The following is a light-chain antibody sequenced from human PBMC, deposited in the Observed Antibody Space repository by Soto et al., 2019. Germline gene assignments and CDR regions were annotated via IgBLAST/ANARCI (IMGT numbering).Light chain of an antibody. J-gene: IGKJ3*01. CDR2: GAS. Sequence: EIVLTQSPGTLSLSPGERATLSCRASQSVSSSFLAWYQQRPGQAPRLLIFGASYRATGIPDRFSGSGSGTDFTLTISRLEPYDFAVYYCQHYGSSPPEFTFGPGTKVDSK. V-gene: IGKV3-20*01. CDR1: QSVSSSF. CDR3: QHYGSSPPEFT.